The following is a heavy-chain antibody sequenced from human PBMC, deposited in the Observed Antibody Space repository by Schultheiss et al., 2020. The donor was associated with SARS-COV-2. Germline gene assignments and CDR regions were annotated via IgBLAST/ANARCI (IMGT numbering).Heavy chain of an antibody. J-gene: IGHJ6*02. D-gene: IGHD3-10*01. CDR3: AHMSRIYGSGSYPPAKYYCNGMDV. Sequence: SGPTLVQPTQTLTLTCTFSGFSLSTSGVGVGWIRQPPGKALEWLALIYWNDDKRYSPSLKSRLTITKDTSKNQVVLTMTNMDPVDTATYYCAHMSRIYGSGSYPPAKYYCNGMDVWGQGTTVTVSS. V-gene: IGHV2-5*01. CDR2: IYWNDDK. CDR1: GFSLSTSGVG.